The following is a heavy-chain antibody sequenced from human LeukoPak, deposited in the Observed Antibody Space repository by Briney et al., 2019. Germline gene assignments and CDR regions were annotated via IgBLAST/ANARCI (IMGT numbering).Heavy chain of an antibody. CDR2: ISGSGGST. CDR3: AKGRYESSGYNWAE. CDR1: GFTFSSYV. D-gene: IGHD3-22*01. J-gene: IGHJ4*02. Sequence: PGGSLRLSCAASGFTFSSYVMTWVRQAPGKGLEWVSVISGSGGSTYYADSVKGRFTISRDNSKDTLFLQMNSLRAEDTAVYYCAKGRYESSGYNWAEWGQGTLVTVSS. V-gene: IGHV3-23*01.